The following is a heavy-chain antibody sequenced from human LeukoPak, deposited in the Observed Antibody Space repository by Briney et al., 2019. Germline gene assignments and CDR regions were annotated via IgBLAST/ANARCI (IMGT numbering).Heavy chain of an antibody. D-gene: IGHD3-22*01. CDR3: AADYYDSRGSGPDFDY. CDR1: GYTFIGYY. V-gene: IGHV1-2*02. J-gene: IGHJ4*02. Sequence: AASVTVSCMACGYTFIGYYMHGLGQAAGQGLAWMGWINPNSGGTNYAQKLQGRVTMTRDTTISTAYMELRRLRSADTAVYYCAADYYDSRGSGPDFDYWGQGTLVTVSS. CDR2: INPNSGGT.